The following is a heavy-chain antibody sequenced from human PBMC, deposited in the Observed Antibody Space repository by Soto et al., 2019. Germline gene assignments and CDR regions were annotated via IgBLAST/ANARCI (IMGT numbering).Heavy chain of an antibody. V-gene: IGHV1-18*01. CDR3: ARAGAVAGTGDACDI. CDR1: GYTFTSYG. D-gene: IGHD6-19*01. Sequence: QVQLVQSGAEVKKPGASVKVSCKASGYTFTSYGISWVRQAPGQGLEWMGWISAYNGNTNYAQKLQGRVTMNTDTSPSTAYMELRRLRSDGTAVYYCARAGAVAGTGDACDIWGQGTMVTVSS. J-gene: IGHJ3*02. CDR2: ISAYNGNT.